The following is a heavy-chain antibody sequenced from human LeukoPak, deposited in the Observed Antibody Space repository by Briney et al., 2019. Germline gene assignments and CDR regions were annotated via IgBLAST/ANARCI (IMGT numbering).Heavy chain of an antibody. CDR3: ARAERGIAVAGTEYYYYYYGMDV. V-gene: IGHV3-13*01. CDR2: IGTARDT. Sequence: GGSLRLSCAASGFTFSSYDMHWVRQATGKGLEWVSAIGTARDTYYPGSVKGRFTISRENAKNSLYLQMNSLRAGDTAVCYCARAERGIAVAGTEYYYYYYGMDVWGQGTTVTVSS. J-gene: IGHJ6*02. D-gene: IGHD6-19*01. CDR1: GFTFSSYD.